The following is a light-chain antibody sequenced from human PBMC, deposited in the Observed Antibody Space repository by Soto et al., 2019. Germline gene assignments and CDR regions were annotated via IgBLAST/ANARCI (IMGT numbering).Light chain of an antibody. J-gene: IGKJ4*01. V-gene: IGKV3-20*01. CDR2: GAS. CDR3: QQYGSSPLT. Sequence: EIVLTQSPGTLSLSPGKRATLSCRASQSVSSNYLAWYQQKPGQAPRLLIYGASSRATGIPDRFSGSGSGADFTLTISRLEPEDFAVYSCQQYGSSPLTFGGGTKVEIK. CDR1: QSVSSNY.